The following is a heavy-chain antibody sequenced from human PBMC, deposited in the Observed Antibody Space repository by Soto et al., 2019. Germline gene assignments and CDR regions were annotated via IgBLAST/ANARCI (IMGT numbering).Heavy chain of an antibody. CDR1: GFIVRSNY. CDR3: ARDSGMIRGNYGMDV. CDR2: IYSSGNI. V-gene: IGHV3-53*01. D-gene: IGHD3-10*01. J-gene: IGHJ6*02. Sequence: EVQLVESGGGLIQPGGSLRLSCAASGFIVRSNYMTWVRQAPGKGLEWVSVIYSSGNIYYPDSVKGRFTTSIDNSQNTFFLQMNSLRAEDTAVYYCARDSGMIRGNYGMDVWGQGTTVIVSS.